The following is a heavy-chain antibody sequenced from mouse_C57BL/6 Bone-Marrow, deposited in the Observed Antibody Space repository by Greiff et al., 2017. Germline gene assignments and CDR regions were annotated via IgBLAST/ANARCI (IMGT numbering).Heavy chain of an antibody. D-gene: IGHD1-1*01. J-gene: IGHJ4*01. Sequence: EVQGVESGGGLVQPKGSLKLSCAASGFSFNTYAMNWVRQAPGKGLEWVARIRSKSNNYATYYADSVKDRFTISRDDSESMLYLQMNNLKTEDTAMYYCVRRGTVVARGYAMDYWGQGTSVTVSS. CDR3: VRRGTVVARGYAMDY. CDR2: IRSKSNNYAT. CDR1: GFSFNTYA. V-gene: IGHV10-1*01.